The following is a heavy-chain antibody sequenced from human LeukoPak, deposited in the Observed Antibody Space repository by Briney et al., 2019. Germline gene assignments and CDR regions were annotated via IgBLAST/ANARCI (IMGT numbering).Heavy chain of an antibody. J-gene: IGHJ5*02. V-gene: IGHV3-23*01. Sequence: VWCPRLSSAGSRFNFNKFAMSWVRPAPGAGLEWLSGMAGPADTTYYAESMTGRFTITRDYSKSMVFLQMTSMRVEDTAIDLCAKGAEIDPWGQGTLVTVSS. CDR1: RFNFNKFA. CDR2: MAGPADTT. CDR3: AKGAEIDP.